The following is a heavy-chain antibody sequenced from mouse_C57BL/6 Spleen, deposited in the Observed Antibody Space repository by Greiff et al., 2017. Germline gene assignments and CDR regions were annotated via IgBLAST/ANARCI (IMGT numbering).Heavy chain of an antibody. CDR2: IDPSDSYT. CDR3: ARYRSGAYYYDY. D-gene: IGHD3-2*02. V-gene: IGHV1-59*01. J-gene: IGHJ2*01. Sequence: QVQLQQPGAELVRPGTSVKLSCKASGYTFTSYWMHWVKQRPGQGLEWIGVIDPSDSYTNYNQKFKGKATLTVDTSSSTAYMQLSSLTSEDSAVYYCARYRSGAYYYDYWGQGTTLTVSS. CDR1: GYTFTSYW.